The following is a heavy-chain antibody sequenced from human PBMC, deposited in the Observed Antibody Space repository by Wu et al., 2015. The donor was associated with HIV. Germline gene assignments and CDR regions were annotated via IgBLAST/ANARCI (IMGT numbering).Heavy chain of an antibody. CDR1: GGTFSSYA. CDR3: ARVERGGDFWSGYTFDY. CDR2: IIPIFGTA. D-gene: IGHD3-3*01. Sequence: QVQLVQSGAEVKKPGSSVKVSCKASGGTFSSYAISWVRQAPGQGLEWMGGIIPIFGTANYAQKFQGRVTITADESTSTAYMELSSLRSEDTAVYYCARVERGGDFWSGYTFDYWGQGTLVTVSS. V-gene: IGHV1-69*12. J-gene: IGHJ4*02.